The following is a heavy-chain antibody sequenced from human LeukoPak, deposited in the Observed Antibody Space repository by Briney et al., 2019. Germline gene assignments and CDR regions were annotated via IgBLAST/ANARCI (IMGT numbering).Heavy chain of an antibody. V-gene: IGHV1-2*02. Sequence: ASVQVSCKASGYTFTGYYMHWVRQAPGQGIEWMGWINPNSGGTNYAQKFQGRVTMTRDTSISTAYMELSRLRSDDTAVYYCAREIDTGGRAFDIWGQGTMVTVSS. CDR3: AREIDTGGRAFDI. D-gene: IGHD5-18*01. CDR1: GYTFTGYY. CDR2: INPNSGGT. J-gene: IGHJ3*02.